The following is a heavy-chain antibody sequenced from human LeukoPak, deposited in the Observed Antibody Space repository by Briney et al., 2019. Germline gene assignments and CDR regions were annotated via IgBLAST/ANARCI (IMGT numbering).Heavy chain of an antibody. CDR2: ISGSGSGSST. CDR3: AKSGYNRFDY. Sequence: GGSLRLSRAASGFTFSSSAMSWVRQAPGKGLEWVSTISGSGSGSSTYYADSVKGRFTISRDNSKNTLYLQMNSLRAEDTAVYYCAKSGYNRFDYWGQGTLVTISS. CDR1: GFTFSSSA. J-gene: IGHJ4*02. V-gene: IGHV3-23*01. D-gene: IGHD5-24*01.